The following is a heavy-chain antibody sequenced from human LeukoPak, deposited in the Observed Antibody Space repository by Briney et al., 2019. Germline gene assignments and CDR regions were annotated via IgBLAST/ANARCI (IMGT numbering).Heavy chain of an antibody. CDR1: GGSISSGDYY. J-gene: IGHJ2*01. D-gene: IGHD3-10*01. CDR3: ARVVYYGVGAIWYFDL. V-gene: IGHV4-30-4*01. Sequence: PSETLSLTCTVSGGSISSGDYYWSWIRQPPGKGLEWIGYIYYSGSTYYNPSLKSRVTISVDTSKNQFSLKLSSVTAADTAVYYCARVVYYGVGAIWYFDLWGRGTLVTVSS. CDR2: IYYSGST.